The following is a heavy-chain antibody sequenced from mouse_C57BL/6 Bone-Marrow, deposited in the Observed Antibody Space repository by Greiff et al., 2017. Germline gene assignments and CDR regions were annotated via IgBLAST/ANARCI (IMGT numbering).Heavy chain of an antibody. J-gene: IGHJ4*01. V-gene: IGHV5-6*01. Sequence: EVQLVESGGDLVKPGGSLKLSCAASGFTFSSYGMSWFRQTPDKRLEWVATISSGGSYTYYPDSVKGRFTISRDNAKNTLYLQMSSLKSEDTAMYYCERRDYSNYEGAMDYWGQGTSVTVSS. CDR2: ISSGGSYT. D-gene: IGHD2-5*01. CDR1: GFTFSSYG. CDR3: ERRDYSNYEGAMDY.